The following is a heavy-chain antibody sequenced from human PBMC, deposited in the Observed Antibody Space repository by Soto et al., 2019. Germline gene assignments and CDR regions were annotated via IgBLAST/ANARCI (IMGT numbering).Heavy chain of an antibody. D-gene: IGHD4-4*01. CDR3: ARKPSLDYIGWGLDP. V-gene: IGHV1-2*02. J-gene: IGHJ5*02. Sequence: WASVKVSCKASGYPFSDNQIHWLRRAPGQGLEWMGRINPKSDDTNYAQKFQGRVTMTRDTSIDTAYLEFTGLTSDDTATYYCARKPSLDYIGWGLDPWGQGTRVTVSA. CDR1: GYPFSDNQ. CDR2: INPKSDDT.